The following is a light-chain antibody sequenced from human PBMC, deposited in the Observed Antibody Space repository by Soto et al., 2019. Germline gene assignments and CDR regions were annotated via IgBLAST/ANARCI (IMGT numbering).Light chain of an antibody. CDR2: VNSDGSH. J-gene: IGLJ3*02. V-gene: IGLV4-69*02. CDR1: SGHSNYA. Sequence: QSVLTQSPSASASLGASVTLTCTLSSGHSNYAIAWHQQQPEKGPRYLMKVNSDGSHNKGDGIPDRFSGSSSGAERYLTISSLQSEDEGAYFCQTWGTDIVVFGGGTKVTVL. CDR3: QTWGTDIVV.